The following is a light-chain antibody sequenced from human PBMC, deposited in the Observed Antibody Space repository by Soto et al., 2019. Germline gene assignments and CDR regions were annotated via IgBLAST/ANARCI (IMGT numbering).Light chain of an antibody. Sequence: QSALTQPASVSGSPGQSITFSCSGTSSDIGAYNFVSWYQQHPGKAPKLMIFEVNNRPSGVSNRFSGSKSGSTASLTISDLQPKDEAEYYCFSYTTSTTYVFGSGTKLTVL. V-gene: IGLV2-14*01. CDR2: EVN. CDR3: FSYTTSTTYV. CDR1: SSDIGAYNF. J-gene: IGLJ1*01.